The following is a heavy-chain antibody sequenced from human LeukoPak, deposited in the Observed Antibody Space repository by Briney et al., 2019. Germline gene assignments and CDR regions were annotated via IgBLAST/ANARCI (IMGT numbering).Heavy chain of an antibody. Sequence: GASVKVSCKASGYTFTGYYMHWVRQAPGQGLEWMGWINPNSGGTNYAQKFQGRVTMTRDTSISTAYMELSRLRSDDTAVYYCARERSGGSCYSFCRFNPWGQGTLVTVSS. CDR1: GYTFTGYY. CDR3: ARERSGGSCYSFCRFNP. J-gene: IGHJ5*02. D-gene: IGHD2-15*01. CDR2: INPNSGGT. V-gene: IGHV1-2*02.